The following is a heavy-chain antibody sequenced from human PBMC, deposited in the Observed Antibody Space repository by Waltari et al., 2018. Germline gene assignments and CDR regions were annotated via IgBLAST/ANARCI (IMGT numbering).Heavy chain of an antibody. J-gene: IGHJ6*02. D-gene: IGHD3-3*01. V-gene: IGHV1-69*01. CDR3: GAFLEWYNGMDV. CDR1: GGTFSSYA. Sequence: QVQLVQSGAEVKKPGSSVKVSCKASGGTFSSYAISWVRQAPGQGLEWMGWIIPIFGTANDAQKFQGRVTITADESTSTAYMELSSLRSEDTAVYYCGAFLEWYNGMDVWGQGTTVTVSS. CDR2: IIPIFGTA.